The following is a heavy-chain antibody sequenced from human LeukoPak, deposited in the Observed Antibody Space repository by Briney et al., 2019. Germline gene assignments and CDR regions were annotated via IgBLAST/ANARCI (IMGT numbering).Heavy chain of an antibody. V-gene: IGHV3-48*04. CDR1: GFTFSSYS. D-gene: IGHD2-15*01. CDR2: ISISSSTI. CDR3: ARDLGIFFDAFDI. J-gene: IGHJ3*02. Sequence: QPGGSLRLSCAASGFTFSSYSMNWVRQAPGKGREWVSYISISSSTIYYAHSVKGRSTISRTNAKNSLYLQMNSLRAEDTAVDYCARDLGIFFDAFDIWGQGTMVTVSS.